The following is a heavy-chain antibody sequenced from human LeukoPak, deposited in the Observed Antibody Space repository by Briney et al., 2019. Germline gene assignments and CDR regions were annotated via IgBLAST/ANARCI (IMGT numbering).Heavy chain of an antibody. CDR3: ALYYYDSSGFDY. CDR2: ISYDGSNK. D-gene: IGHD3-22*01. V-gene: IGHV3-30*03. Sequence: GGSLRLSCAASGFTFSSYGMHWVRQAPGKGLEWVAVISYDGSNKYYADSVKGRSTISRDNSKNTLYLQMNSLRAEDTAVYYCALYYYDSSGFDYWGQGTLVTVSS. J-gene: IGHJ4*02. CDR1: GFTFSSYG.